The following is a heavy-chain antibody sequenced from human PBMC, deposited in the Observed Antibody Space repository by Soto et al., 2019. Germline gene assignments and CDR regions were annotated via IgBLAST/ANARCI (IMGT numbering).Heavy chain of an antibody. CDR3: AKGPRNWGVDY. V-gene: IGHV1-8*01. CDR2: MNPNNGNT. J-gene: IGHJ4*02. D-gene: IGHD7-27*01. Sequence: QVQLVQSGAEVKQPGASVQVSCKASGYTFTNYDINWFRQATGQGLEWMGWMNPNNGNTGYAQNFQGRVTMTRSTSISTAYMELSSLRSEDTAVYYCAKGPRNWGVDYWGQGTLVTFSS. CDR1: GYTFTNYD.